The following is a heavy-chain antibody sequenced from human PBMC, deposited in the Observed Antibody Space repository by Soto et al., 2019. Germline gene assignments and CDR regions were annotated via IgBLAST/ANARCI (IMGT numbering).Heavy chain of an antibody. CDR2: VSYDGNEQ. CDR3: ARVITGTDAFDL. D-gene: IGHD1-20*01. CDR1: GFSFSIYA. V-gene: IGHV3-30-3*01. J-gene: IGHJ3*01. Sequence: QVQLVESGGGVVQPGRSLRLSCAASGFSFSIYAMHWVRQAPGKGLEWVAVVSYDGNEQSYADSVKGRFTLSRDNSRNTLYLQMDSLKVDDTAVYYCARVITGTDAFDLWGQGAMVTVSS.